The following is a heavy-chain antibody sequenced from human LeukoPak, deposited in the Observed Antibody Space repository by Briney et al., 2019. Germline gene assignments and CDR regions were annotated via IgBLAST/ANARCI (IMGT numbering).Heavy chain of an antibody. Sequence: GSLRLSCAASGFTFSSYWMHWVRQAPGKGLEWVGFIRSKAYGGTTEYAASVKGRFTISRDDSKSIAYLQMNSLKTEDTAVYYCTRGRRATHDYWGQGTLVTVSS. CDR2: IRSKAYGGTT. D-gene: IGHD1-26*01. J-gene: IGHJ4*02. V-gene: IGHV3-49*04. CDR3: TRGRRATHDY. CDR1: GFTFSSYW.